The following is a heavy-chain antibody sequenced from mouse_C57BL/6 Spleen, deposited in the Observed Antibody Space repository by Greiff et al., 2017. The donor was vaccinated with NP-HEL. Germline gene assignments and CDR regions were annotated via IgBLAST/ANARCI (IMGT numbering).Heavy chain of an antibody. Sequence: EVQLQQSGAELVRPGASVKLSCTASGFNIKDDYMHWVKQRPEQGLEWIGWIDPENGDTEYASKFQGKATITADTSSNTAYLQLSSLTSEDTAVYSCTTVLRGDYYAMDYWGQGTSVTVSS. CDR3: TTVLRGDYYAMDY. CDR2: IDPENGDT. D-gene: IGHD1-1*01. J-gene: IGHJ4*01. CDR1: GFNIKDDY. V-gene: IGHV14-4*01.